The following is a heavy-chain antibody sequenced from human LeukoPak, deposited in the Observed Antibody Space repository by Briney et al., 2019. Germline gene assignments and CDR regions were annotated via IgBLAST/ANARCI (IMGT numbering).Heavy chain of an antibody. D-gene: IGHD1-26*01. CDR1: GFTFSSYA. V-gene: IGHV3-30-3*01. CDR3: AKDQVGATDVWGYFDY. Sequence: GGSLRLSCAASGFTFSSYAMHWVRQAPGKGLEWVAVISYDGSNKYYADSVKGRFTISRDSSKNTLYLQMNSLRAEDTAVYYCAKDQVGATDVWGYFDYWGQGTLVTVSS. CDR2: ISYDGSNK. J-gene: IGHJ4*02.